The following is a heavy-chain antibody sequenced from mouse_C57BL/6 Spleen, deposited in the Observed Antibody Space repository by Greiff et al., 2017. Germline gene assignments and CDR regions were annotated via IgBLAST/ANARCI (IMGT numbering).Heavy chain of an antibody. CDR2: IDPSDSET. Sequence: VQLQQPGAELVRPGSSVKLSCKASGYTFTSYWMHWVKQRPIQGLEWIGNIDPSDSETHYNQKFKDKATLTVDKSSSPAYMQLSSLASEDSAVYDCAREVYHGAMDYWGQGTSVTVSS. D-gene: IGHD1-3*01. CDR3: AREVYHGAMDY. V-gene: IGHV1-52*01. J-gene: IGHJ4*01. CDR1: GYTFTSYW.